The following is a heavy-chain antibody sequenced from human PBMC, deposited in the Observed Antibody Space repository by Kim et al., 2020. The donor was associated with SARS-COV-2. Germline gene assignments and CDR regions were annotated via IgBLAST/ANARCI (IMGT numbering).Heavy chain of an antibody. CDR3: ARTYYYDSSGYYRGAFDI. J-gene: IGHJ3*02. Sequence: QGRVTITRDTSASTAYMELSSLRSEDTAVYYCARTYYYDSSGYYRGAFDIWGQGTMVTVSS. V-gene: IGHV1-3*01. D-gene: IGHD3-22*01.